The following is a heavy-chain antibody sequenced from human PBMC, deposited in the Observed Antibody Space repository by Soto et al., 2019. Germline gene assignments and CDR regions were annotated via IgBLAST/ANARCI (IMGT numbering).Heavy chain of an antibody. CDR1: GFTFSSYA. Sequence: GGSLRLSCAASGFTFSSYAMSWVRQAPGKGLEWVSAISGSGGSTYYADSVKGRFTISRDNSKNTLYLQMNSLRAEDTAVYYCAKESYYYGSGSYYPFDYWGQGTLVPVSS. V-gene: IGHV3-23*01. CDR3: AKESYYYGSGSYYPFDY. CDR2: ISGSGGST. D-gene: IGHD3-10*01. J-gene: IGHJ4*02.